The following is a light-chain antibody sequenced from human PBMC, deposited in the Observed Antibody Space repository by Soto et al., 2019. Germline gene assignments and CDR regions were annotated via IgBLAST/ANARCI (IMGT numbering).Light chain of an antibody. J-gene: IGKJ4*01. V-gene: IGKV1-5*03. CDR3: QPYNIYPLI. CDR2: KAS. Sequence: DIQMTQSPSTLSASVGDRVTITCRASQSISSWLAWYQQKPGKAPKPLIYKASSLESGVPSRFSGSGSGTEFTLTISSLQPDDFATYYCQPYNIYPLIFGGGTQVEIK. CDR1: QSISSW.